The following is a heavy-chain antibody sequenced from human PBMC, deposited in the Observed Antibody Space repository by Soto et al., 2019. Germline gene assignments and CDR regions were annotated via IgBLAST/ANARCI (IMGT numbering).Heavy chain of an antibody. CDR1: GGSISSGGYY. D-gene: IGHD1-26*01. V-gene: IGHV4-31*03. J-gene: IGHJ4*02. CDR3: AREGGIVGATAADY. Sequence: QVQLQESGPGLVKPSQTLSLTCTVSGGSISSGGYYWSWIRQHPGKGLEWIGYIYYSGSTYYKPSLKSRVTLSVDTSKNQFSLKLSSVTAADTAVYYCAREGGIVGATAADYWGQGTLVTVSS. CDR2: IYYSGST.